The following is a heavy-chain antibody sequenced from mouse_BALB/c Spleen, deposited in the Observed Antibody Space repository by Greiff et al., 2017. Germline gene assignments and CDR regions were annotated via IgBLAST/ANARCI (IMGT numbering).Heavy chain of an antibody. Sequence: QVQLKQSGPELVTPGASVTISCKASGYAFSSSWMNWVKQRPGQGLEWIGRIYPGDGDTNYNGKFTGKATLTADKSSSTAYMQLSSLTSVDSAVYFCARSYHRGFDYWGQGTTLTVSS. V-gene: IGHV1-82*01. CDR2: IYPGDGDT. D-gene: IGHD2-14*01. J-gene: IGHJ2*01. CDR3: ARSYHRGFDY. CDR1: GYAFSSSW.